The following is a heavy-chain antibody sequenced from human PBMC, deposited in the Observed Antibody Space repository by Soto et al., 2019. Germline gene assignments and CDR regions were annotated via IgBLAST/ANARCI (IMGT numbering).Heavy chain of an antibody. J-gene: IGHJ6*02. D-gene: IGHD6-13*01. CDR3: AREPPTGAAGTDYYGMDV. V-gene: IGHV3-48*03. CDR1: GFTFSSYE. Sequence: GGSLRLSCAASGFTFSSYEMNWVRQAPGKGLEWVSYISSSGSTIYYADSVKGRFTISRDNAKNQLYMQMNSLRAEDTAVYYCAREPPTGAAGTDYYGMDVWGQGTTVTVSS. CDR2: ISSSGSTI.